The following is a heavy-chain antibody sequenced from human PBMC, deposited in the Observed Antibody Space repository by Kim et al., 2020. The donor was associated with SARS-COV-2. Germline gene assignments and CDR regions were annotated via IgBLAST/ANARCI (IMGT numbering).Heavy chain of an antibody. CDR3: ARENENRNAFDI. J-gene: IGHJ3*02. Sequence: SETLSLTCAVYGGSFSGYYWSWIRQPPGKVLEWIGEINHFGTTNYSPSLKRRVTISVDTSKNQFSLKLSFVTAADTALYYCARENENRNAFDIWGQGTMV. V-gene: IGHV4-34*01. CDR1: GGSFSGYY. CDR2: INHFGTT.